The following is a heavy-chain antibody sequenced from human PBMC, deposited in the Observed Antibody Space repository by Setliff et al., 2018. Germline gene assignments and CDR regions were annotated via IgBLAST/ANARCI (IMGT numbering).Heavy chain of an antibody. CDR3: FGAGTCSY. D-gene: IGHD3-10*01. CDR2: INPHGSEK. Sequence: PGGSLRLSCGASGFTYKNDWVSWVRQAPGKGLEWLASINPHGSEKYYADSVKGRFTISRDNAKNSLSLQMNNLRIEDTAVYYCFGAGTCSYWGQGTLVTVSS. V-gene: IGHV3-7*01. J-gene: IGHJ4*02. CDR1: GFTYKNDW.